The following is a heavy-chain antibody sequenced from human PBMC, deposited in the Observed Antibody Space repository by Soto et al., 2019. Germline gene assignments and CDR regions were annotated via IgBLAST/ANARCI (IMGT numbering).Heavy chain of an antibody. CDR2: ISGSGGST. CDR3: AKGSRRLPAAPYYYYYRDV. D-gene: IGHD2-2*01. V-gene: IGHV3-23*01. CDR1: GFNFRSHA. J-gene: IGHJ6*03. Sequence: VGSLRLSCAAPGFNFRSHAMSWARQAPGTGLEWVSAISGSGGSTYYADSVKGRFTISRDNFKNTLYLQMNSLRAEDTAVYYCAKGSRRLPAAPYYYYYRDVWGKGTTVTVS.